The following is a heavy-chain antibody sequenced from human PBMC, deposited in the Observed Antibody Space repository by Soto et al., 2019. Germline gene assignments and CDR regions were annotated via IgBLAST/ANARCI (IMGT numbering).Heavy chain of an antibody. CDR1: CYTFSNYG. J-gene: IGHJ5*02. V-gene: IGHV1-18*01. CDR2: ISLYSDGT. CDR3: ARVVPGAEAWFGP. Sequence: SVKVTCKTSCYTFSNYGITWVRQAPGQPLEWLGWISLYSDGTNYAQKFQGRVSMTTDTSTTTAYMELRSLRSDDTAVYYCARVVPGAEAWFGPWGQGTLVTVSS. D-gene: IGHD2-2*01.